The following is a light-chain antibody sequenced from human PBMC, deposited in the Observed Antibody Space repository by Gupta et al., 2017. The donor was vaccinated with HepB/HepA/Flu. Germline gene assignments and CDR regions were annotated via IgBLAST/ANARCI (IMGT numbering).Light chain of an antibody. Sequence: EIVLTQSPGTLSLSPGERATLSCRASQNVSSYYLAWYQQKPGQAPRLLLYGASSRATGIPDRFSGSGSGTDFILIISSLEPEDFAVYYCHQYSSYPRTFGQGTRLEIK. CDR2: GAS. V-gene: IGKV3-20*01. CDR3: HQYSSYPRT. J-gene: IGKJ5*01. CDR1: QNVSSYY.